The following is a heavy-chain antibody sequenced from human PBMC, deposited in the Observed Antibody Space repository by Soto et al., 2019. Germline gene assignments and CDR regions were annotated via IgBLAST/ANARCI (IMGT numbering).Heavy chain of an antibody. CDR3: ARDSEAQWKYDTSGYFGIHY. CDR2: IYYSGST. D-gene: IGHD3-22*01. Sequence: SETLSLTCTVSGGSISSGGYYWSWIRQHPGKGLEWIGYIYYSGSTYYNPSLKSRVTISVDTSKNQFSLKLSSVTAADTAVYYCARDSEAQWKYDTSGYFGIHYWGQGTLVTVSS. V-gene: IGHV4-31*03. J-gene: IGHJ4*02. CDR1: GGSISSGGYY.